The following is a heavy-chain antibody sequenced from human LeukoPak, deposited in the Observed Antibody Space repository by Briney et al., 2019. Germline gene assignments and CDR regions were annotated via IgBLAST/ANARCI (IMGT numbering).Heavy chain of an antibody. CDR2: IYFSGTP. J-gene: IGHJ5*01. Sequence: SETLSLTCTVSRGSIRTADYYWAWVRQPPGEGLEWLGSIYFSGTPYFNPSPKSRVAVSIDTSKNQFSLKVTSVNASDTAVYFCARTSSWYAGAWFDSWGQGTLVTVSS. CDR1: RGSIRTADYY. D-gene: IGHD6-13*01. CDR3: ARTSSWYAGAWFDS. V-gene: IGHV4-39*01.